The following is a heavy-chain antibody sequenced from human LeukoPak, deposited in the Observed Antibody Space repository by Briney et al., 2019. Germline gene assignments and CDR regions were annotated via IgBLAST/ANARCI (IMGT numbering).Heavy chain of an antibody. V-gene: IGHV3-21*01. J-gene: IGHJ5*02. Sequence: TGGSLRLSCATSGFAFSNSCMNWVRQAPGKRLEWVSSISSSSSYIYYADSVKGRFTISRDNAKNSLYLQMNSLRAEDTAVYYCASLSKENWFDPWGQGTLVTVSS. D-gene: IGHD4-11*01. CDR2: ISSSSSYI. CDR1: GFAFSNSC. CDR3: ASLSKENWFDP.